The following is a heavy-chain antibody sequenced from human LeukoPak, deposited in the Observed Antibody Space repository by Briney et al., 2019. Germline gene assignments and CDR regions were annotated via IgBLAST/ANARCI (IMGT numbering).Heavy chain of an antibody. CDR2: IIPIFGTA. Sequence: ASVEVSCKASGGTFSSYAISWVRQAPGQGLECMGGIIPIFGTANYAQTFQGRVTITADESTSRAYMELSSVRSEDTAVYYCARTLEETMVRGVIGLVHYWGQGTLVTVSS. D-gene: IGHD3-10*01. J-gene: IGHJ4*02. CDR3: ARTLEETMVRGVIGLVHY. V-gene: IGHV1-69*13. CDR1: GGTFSSYA.